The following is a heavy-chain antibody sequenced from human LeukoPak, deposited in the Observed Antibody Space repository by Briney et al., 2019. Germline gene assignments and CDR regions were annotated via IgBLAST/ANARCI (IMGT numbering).Heavy chain of an antibody. Sequence: SETLSLTCAVYGGSFSGYYWSWIRQPPGKGLEWIGEINHSGSTNYNPSLKSRVTISVDTSKNQFSLKLSSVTAADTAVYYCAVERGYSGYEGFDYWGQGTLVTVSS. CDR3: AVERGYSGYEGFDY. CDR1: GGSFSGYY. J-gene: IGHJ4*02. V-gene: IGHV4-34*01. CDR2: INHSGST. D-gene: IGHD5-12*01.